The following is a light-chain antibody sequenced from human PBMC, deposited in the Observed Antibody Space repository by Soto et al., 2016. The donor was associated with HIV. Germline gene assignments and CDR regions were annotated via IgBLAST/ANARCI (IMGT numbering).Light chain of an antibody. V-gene: IGLV3-21*03. CDR1: NIGSKS. CDR2: DDS. Sequence: SYELTQPPSLSVAPRKTARITCGGNNIGSKSVQWYQQKPGQAPVLVVYDDSDRPSGIPERFSGSNSGNTATLTIGRVEAGDEADYYCQVWDGSSDVVFGGGTKMTVL. J-gene: IGLJ2*01. CDR3: QVWDGSSDVV.